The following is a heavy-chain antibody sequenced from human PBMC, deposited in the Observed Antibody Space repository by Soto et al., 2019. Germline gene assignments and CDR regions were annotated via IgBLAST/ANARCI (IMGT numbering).Heavy chain of an antibody. J-gene: IGHJ4*02. CDR3: ARLATRYYFDY. CDR2: IYYSGST. D-gene: IGHD1-1*01. CDR1: GGSISSYY. Sequence: PSETLSLTCTVSGGSISSYYWSWIRQPPGKGLEWIGYIYYSGSTDYNPSLKSRVTISVGTSKNQFSLKMSSVAAADTAVYYCARLATRYYFDYWGQGTLVTVSS. V-gene: IGHV4-59*01.